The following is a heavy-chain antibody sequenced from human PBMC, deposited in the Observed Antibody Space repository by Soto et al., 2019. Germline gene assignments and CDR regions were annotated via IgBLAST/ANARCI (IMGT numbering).Heavy chain of an antibody. V-gene: IGHV1-2*02. Sequence: QVQLVQSGAELREPGASVRVSCRTSGYTFTEHYIHWVRQAPGQGLEWMGWVNPNGDDTNYAREFRARVTMTRDTSISTAYMELTGLSSVDSATYYCVRDSDRWTYGMGSWLEWGQGTPVTVSS. CDR3: VRDSDRWTYGMGSWLE. CDR2: VNPNGDDT. CDR1: GYTFTEHY. D-gene: IGHD3-10*01. J-gene: IGHJ4*02.